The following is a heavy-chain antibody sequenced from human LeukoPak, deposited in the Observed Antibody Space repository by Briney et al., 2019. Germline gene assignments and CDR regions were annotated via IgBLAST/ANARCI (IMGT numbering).Heavy chain of an antibody. CDR1: GGSISSSSYY. Sequence: ASETLSLTCTVSGGSISSSSYYWGWIRQPPGKGLEWIGSIYYSGSTYYNPSLKSRVTISVDTSKNQFSLKLRSVTAADTAVYYCARSPMTRGAFDYWGQGTLVTVSS. J-gene: IGHJ4*02. CDR3: ARSPMTRGAFDY. V-gene: IGHV4-39*01. CDR2: IYYSGST. D-gene: IGHD3-10*01.